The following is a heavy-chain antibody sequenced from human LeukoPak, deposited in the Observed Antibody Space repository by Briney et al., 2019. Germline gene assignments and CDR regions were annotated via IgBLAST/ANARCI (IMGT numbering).Heavy chain of an antibody. D-gene: IGHD2-15*01. J-gene: IGHJ5*02. CDR1: GGSISSGGHS. V-gene: IGHV4-30-2*01. CDR3: ARMFEGYCSGGSCPSSFDP. CDR2: IYHSGSGST. Sequence: SETLSLTCTVSGGSISSGGHSWSWIRQPPGKGLEWIGYIYHSGSGSTYYNPSLKSRVTISIDKSKNQFSLKLNSVTAADTAVYYCARMFEGYCSGGSCPSSFDPWGQGTLVTVSS.